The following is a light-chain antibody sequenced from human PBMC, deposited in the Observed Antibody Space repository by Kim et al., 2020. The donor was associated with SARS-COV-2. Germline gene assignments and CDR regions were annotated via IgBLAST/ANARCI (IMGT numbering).Light chain of an antibody. J-gene: IGKJ1*01. V-gene: IGKV1D-8*02. CDR2: SAS. CDR3: QQYFNFPRT. Sequence: GDRVTISCRVSQDIDTSLAWYQQKPGKAPELLIHSASTLQSGVPSKFSGSGSGADFTLTINSLQSEDFATYYCQQYFNFPRTFGQGTKVDIK. CDR1: QDIDTS.